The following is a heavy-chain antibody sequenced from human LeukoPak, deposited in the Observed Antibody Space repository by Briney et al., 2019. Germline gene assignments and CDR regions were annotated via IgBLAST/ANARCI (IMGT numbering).Heavy chain of an antibody. V-gene: IGHV3-30*01. Sequence: GGSLRLSCAASGFTFSDYSMHWVRQAPGKGLEWVAVISYNGGITHYADSVKGRFTVSRDNSNRTAYLQMNSLRGEDTATFYCARGSRQKDYWGQGTLVTVST. J-gene: IGHJ4*02. CDR1: GFTFSDYS. CDR2: ISYNGGIT. CDR3: ARGSRQKDY. D-gene: IGHD2-15*01.